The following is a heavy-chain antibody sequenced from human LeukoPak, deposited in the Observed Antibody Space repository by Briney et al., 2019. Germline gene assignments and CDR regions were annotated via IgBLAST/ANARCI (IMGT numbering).Heavy chain of an antibody. J-gene: IGHJ4*03. CDR1: GGSFSTYY. V-gene: IGHV4-34*01. CDR3: ARGPTISETGYFDY. CDR2: INHRGDT. Sequence: SETLSLTCAVYGGSFSTYYWSWIRQSPGKGLEWIAEINHRGDTNYNPSVKSRVTISVDTSKNQFPLKITSLTAADTAVYYCARGPTISETGYFDYWGQGTLVTVSS. D-gene: IGHD1-1*01.